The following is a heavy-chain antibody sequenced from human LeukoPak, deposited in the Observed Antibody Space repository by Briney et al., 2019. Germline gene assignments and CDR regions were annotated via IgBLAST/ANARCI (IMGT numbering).Heavy chain of an antibody. Sequence: SQTLSLTCAVSGGSISSGGYSWSWIRQPPGKGLEWIGYIYHSGSTNYNPSLKSRVTISVDTSKNQFSLKLSSVTAADTAVYYCARGKRVLWFGELSEFDPWGQGTLVTVSS. CDR3: ARGKRVLWFGELSEFDP. CDR1: GGSISSGGYS. CDR2: IYHSGST. J-gene: IGHJ5*02. V-gene: IGHV4-30-2*01. D-gene: IGHD3-10*01.